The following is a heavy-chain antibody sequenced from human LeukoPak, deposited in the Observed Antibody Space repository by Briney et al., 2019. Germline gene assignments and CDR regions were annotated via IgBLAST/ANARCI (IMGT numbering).Heavy chain of an antibody. J-gene: IGHJ4*02. Sequence: GGSLRLSCAASGFTFSSYAMHWVRQAPGKGLEWVAVISYDGSNKYYADSVKGRFTISRDNSKNTLYLQMNSLRAEDTAVYYCARGRGADYGGNSGYFDYWGQGTLVTVSS. D-gene: IGHD4-23*01. CDR3: ARGRGADYGGNSGYFDY. CDR2: ISYDGSNK. V-gene: IGHV3-30-3*01. CDR1: GFTFSSYA.